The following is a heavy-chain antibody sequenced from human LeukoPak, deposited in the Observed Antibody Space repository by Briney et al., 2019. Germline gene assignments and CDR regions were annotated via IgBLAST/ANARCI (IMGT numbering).Heavy chain of an antibody. J-gene: IGHJ4*02. D-gene: IGHD2-15*01. Sequence: GGSLRLSCAASGFTFSTDWMHWVRQAPGKGLVCVSRINTDGSITIYADSVKGRFTISRDNATNTLQLQMNSLRAEDTAVYYCVXPXGYCRPGSCYCLESWGQGTLVTVSS. CDR2: INTDGSIT. CDR3: VXPXGYCRPGSCYCLES. CDR1: GFTFSTDW. V-gene: IGHV3-74*01.